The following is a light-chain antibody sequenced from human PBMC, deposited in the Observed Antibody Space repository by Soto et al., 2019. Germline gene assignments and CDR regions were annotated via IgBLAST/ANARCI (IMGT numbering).Light chain of an antibody. J-gene: IGKJ4*01. CDR3: QQYNNRPPLT. Sequence: EIVMTQSPATLSVSPGERATLSCRASQSVSSNLAWYQQKPGQAPRLLIYGASTRATGIPARLSGSGSATEFTLTISSLQSEDFAVYYCQQYNNRPPLTFGGGTKVEIK. CDR1: QSVSSN. V-gene: IGKV3-15*01. CDR2: GAS.